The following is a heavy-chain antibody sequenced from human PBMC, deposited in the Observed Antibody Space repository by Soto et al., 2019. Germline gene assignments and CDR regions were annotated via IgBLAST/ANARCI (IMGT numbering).Heavy chain of an antibody. CDR1: GGTFSSYA. D-gene: IGHD1-26*01. V-gene: IGHV1-69*01. Sequence: QVQLVQSGAEVKKPGSSVKVSCKASGGTFSSYAISWVRQAPGQGLEWMGGIIPIFGTANYAQKFQGRVTITADESTSTAYMELSSLRSEETAVYYCARDAGWELLPYYYGMDVWGQGTTVTVSS. CDR2: IIPIFGTA. J-gene: IGHJ6*02. CDR3: ARDAGWELLPYYYGMDV.